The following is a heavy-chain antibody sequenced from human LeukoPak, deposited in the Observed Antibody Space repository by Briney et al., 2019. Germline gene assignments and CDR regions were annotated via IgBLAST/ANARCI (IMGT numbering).Heavy chain of an antibody. CDR2: IYSSGST. V-gene: IGHV4-61*02. Sequence: SETLSLTCTVSGGSLSNGIYYWNSIRQPAGTGLELIGGIYSSGSTNYNASLRSRVTISVDTSKNQFSRKLRSVTAADTAVYYCARVTESYGSGRRHNYYSYYMDVWGKGTTVTISS. J-gene: IGHJ6*03. D-gene: IGHD3-10*01. CDR1: GGSLSNGIYY. CDR3: ARVTESYGSGRRHNYYSYYMDV.